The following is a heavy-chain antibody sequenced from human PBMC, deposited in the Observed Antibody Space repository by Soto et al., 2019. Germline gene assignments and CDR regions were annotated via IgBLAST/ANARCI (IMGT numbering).Heavy chain of an antibody. V-gene: IGHV5-51*01. J-gene: IGHJ4*02. CDR3: ARDNSGSYNFDY. D-gene: IGHD1-26*01. CDR2: IWPGDSDT. CDR1: GYSFTTYW. Sequence: EVQLVQSGPEVKKPGQSLKISCKGSGYSFTTYWIAWVRQMPGRGLEWMGIIWPGDSDTRYNPSFRGQVSISADKSSDTAYLQWSSLEASDTAVYYCARDNSGSYNFDYWGQGTLVTASS.